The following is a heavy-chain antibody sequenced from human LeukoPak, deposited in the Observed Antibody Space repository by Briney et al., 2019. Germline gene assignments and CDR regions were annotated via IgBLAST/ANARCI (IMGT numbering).Heavy chain of an antibody. Sequence: GGSLRLSCAASGFTFSNYWMSWVRQAPGKGLEWVAHINQDGSEEHYMDSVKARFIISRDNAKNSLSLQMDSLRAEDTAVYYCVRGGGVSGYDLLDYWGQGTLVTVSS. CDR3: VRGGGVSGYDLLDY. J-gene: IGHJ4*02. CDR1: GFTFSNYW. D-gene: IGHD5-12*01. V-gene: IGHV3-7*01. CDR2: INQDGSEE.